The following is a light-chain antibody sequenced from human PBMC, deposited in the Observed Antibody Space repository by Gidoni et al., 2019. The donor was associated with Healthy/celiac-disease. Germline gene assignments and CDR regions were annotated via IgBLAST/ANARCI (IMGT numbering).Light chain of an antibody. CDR2: AAS. CDR1: QSISSY. V-gene: IGKV1-39*01. J-gene: IGKJ4*01. CDR3: QQSYSTLFT. Sequence: IQMTQSPSSLSASVGDRVTITCRASQSISSYLNLYQQTPGKAPKLLIYAASSLQSGVPSRFSGSGSGTDFTLTISSLQPEDFATYYCQQSYSTLFTFGGGTKVEIK.